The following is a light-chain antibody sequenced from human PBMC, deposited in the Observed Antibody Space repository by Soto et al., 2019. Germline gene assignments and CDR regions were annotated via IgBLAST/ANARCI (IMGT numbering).Light chain of an antibody. CDR2: DVS. CDR1: SSDVGGYNY. CDR3: SSYTTSNTRQIV. Sequence: QSVLTQPASVSGSPGQSITISCTGTSSDVGGYNYVSWYQHHPGKAPKLIIYDVSNRPSGVSNRFSGSKSGNTASLTISGLQPEDEPDYYCSSYTTSNTRQIVFGTGTKVTVL. V-gene: IGLV2-14*03. J-gene: IGLJ1*01.